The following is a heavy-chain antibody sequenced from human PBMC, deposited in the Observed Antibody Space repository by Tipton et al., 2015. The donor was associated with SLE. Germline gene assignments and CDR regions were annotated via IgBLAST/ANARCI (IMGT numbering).Heavy chain of an antibody. CDR2: VFYTGST. J-gene: IGHJ3*02. D-gene: IGHD6-13*01. Sequence: TLSLTCTVSGDSVTTSGSYWGWVRQSPEKGLEWIGSVFYTGSTYSNPSLKSRVTISRDTSKNHISLRLTSATAADTAVYFCARDFLNGYSSRSDAFDIWGQGTMVTVSS. V-gene: IGHV4-39*07. CDR1: GDSVTTSGSY. CDR3: ARDFLNGYSSRSDAFDI.